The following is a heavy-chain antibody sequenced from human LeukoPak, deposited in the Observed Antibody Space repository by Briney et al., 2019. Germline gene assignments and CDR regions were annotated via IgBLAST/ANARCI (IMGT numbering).Heavy chain of an antibody. V-gene: IGHV3-23*01. J-gene: IGHJ4*02. Sequence: GGSLRLSCAASGFTFSSYAMTWVRQAPGKGLEWLSAISGSGGSTYYADSVKGRFTISRDNSKNTLYLQMNSLRAEDTAVYYCAKILFYYGSGNYPITRPVDYWGQGTLVTVSS. CDR2: ISGSGGST. CDR1: GFTFSSYA. CDR3: AKILFYYGSGNYPITRPVDY. D-gene: IGHD3-10*01.